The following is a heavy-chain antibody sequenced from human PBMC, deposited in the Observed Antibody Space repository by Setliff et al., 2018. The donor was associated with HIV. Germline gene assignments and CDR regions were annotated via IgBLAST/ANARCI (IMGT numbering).Heavy chain of an antibody. CDR2: IYITGDT. V-gene: IGHV4-61*10. CDR3: VRGYCSSTTCYDDYYYMDV. Sequence: PSETLSLTCSVSGGSINRGTYYWTWIRQSAGKGLEWIGHIYITGDTDYNPSLKSRVTISVDTSKKQFFLKLSSVTAADTAVYYCVRGYCSSTTCYDDYYYMDVWGKGSTVTVS. D-gene: IGHD2-2*01. J-gene: IGHJ6*03. CDR1: GGSINRGTYY.